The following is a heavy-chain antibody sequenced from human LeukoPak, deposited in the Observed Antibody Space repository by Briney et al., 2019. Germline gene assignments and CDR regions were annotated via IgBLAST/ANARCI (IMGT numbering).Heavy chain of an antibody. CDR2: ISYDGSNT. CDR3: ARDGTYTDYDPDFDI. CDR1: GFTFSSYG. D-gene: IGHD5-12*01. V-gene: IGHV3-30*03. J-gene: IGHJ4*02. Sequence: GGSLRLSCAASGFTFSSYGMQWVRQAPGKGLEWVAVISYDGSNTYYADSVKGRFTISRDNAKNSLYLQMNSLRAEDTAVFYCARDGTYTDYDPDFDIWGQGTLVTVSS.